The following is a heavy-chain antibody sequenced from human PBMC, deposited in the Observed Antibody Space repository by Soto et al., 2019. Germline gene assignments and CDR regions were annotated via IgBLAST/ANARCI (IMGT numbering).Heavy chain of an antibody. V-gene: IGHV3-30-3*01. J-gene: IGHJ2*01. CDR1: GFTFSSYA. Sequence: QVQLVESGGGVVQPGRSLRLSCAASGFTFSSYAMHWVRQAPGKGLEWVAVISYDGSNKYYADSVKGRVTISRDNSKKTLFLQMNSLRAEDTAVYYCARPLWRDDYNWGYFDLWGRGTLVTVSS. CDR2: ISYDGSNK. CDR3: ARPLWRDDYNWGYFDL. D-gene: IGHD4-4*01.